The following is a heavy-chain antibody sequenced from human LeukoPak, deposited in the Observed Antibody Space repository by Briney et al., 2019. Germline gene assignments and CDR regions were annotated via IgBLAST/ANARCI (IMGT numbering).Heavy chain of an antibody. Sequence: PGGSLRLSCAASKFTFSDYSMSWVRQAPGKGLEWVSSISSSSSYIYYADSVKGRFTISRDNAKNSLYLQMNSLRAEDTAVYYCARDRVYSGYDFYYYGMDVWGQGTTVTVSS. D-gene: IGHD5-12*01. CDR3: ARDRVYSGYDFYYYGMDV. J-gene: IGHJ6*02. CDR1: KFTFSDYS. CDR2: ISSSSSYI. V-gene: IGHV3-21*01.